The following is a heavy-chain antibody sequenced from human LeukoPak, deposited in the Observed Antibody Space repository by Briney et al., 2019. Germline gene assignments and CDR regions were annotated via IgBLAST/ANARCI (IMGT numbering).Heavy chain of an antibody. Sequence: GGSLRLSCATSGFTFSTYWMHWVRQAPGKGLVWVSRIKSDGSSTSYADSVRGRFTISSDNAKNTLYLQMNSLSAEDTAVYYCARDHDYGGNWFGPWGQGTLVTVSS. V-gene: IGHV3-74*01. CDR3: ARDHDYGGNWFGP. J-gene: IGHJ5*02. CDR2: IKSDGSST. D-gene: IGHD4-23*01. CDR1: GFTFSTYW.